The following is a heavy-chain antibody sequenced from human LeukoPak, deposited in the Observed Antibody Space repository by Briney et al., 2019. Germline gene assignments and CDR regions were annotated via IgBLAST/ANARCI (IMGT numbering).Heavy chain of an antibody. J-gene: IGHJ5*02. D-gene: IGHD2-8*01. CDR1: GFTFSSYA. CDR2: ISYDGSNK. CDR3: AFGVDDLHWFAP. V-gene: IGHV3-30-3*01. Sequence: GGSLRLSCAASGFTFSSYAMHWVRQAPGKGLEWVAVISYDGSNKYYADSVKGRFTISRDNSKNTLYLQMNSLRAEDTAVYYCAFGVDDLHWFAPWGQGTLVTVSS.